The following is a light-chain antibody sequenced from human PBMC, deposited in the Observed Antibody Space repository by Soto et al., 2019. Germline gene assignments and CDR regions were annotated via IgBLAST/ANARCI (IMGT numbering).Light chain of an antibody. J-gene: IGKJ4*01. CDR2: DTS. Sequence: EIVLTQCPATLSLSPGERATLSCRASQSVTKYLAWYQQKPGQAPRLLIYDTSNRATGIPARFSGSGSGTDFTLTISSLQSEDFGVYYCQMYNNWLGTFGGGTKVDIK. V-gene: IGKV3-11*01. CDR3: QMYNNWLGT. CDR1: QSVTKY.